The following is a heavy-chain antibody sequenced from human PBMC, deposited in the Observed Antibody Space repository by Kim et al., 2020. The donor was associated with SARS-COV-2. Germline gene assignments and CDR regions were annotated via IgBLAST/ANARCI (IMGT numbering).Heavy chain of an antibody. D-gene: IGHD3-10*01. Sequence: YYADSVKGRFTISRDNAKNSLYLQMNSLRAEDTAVYYCARASGSGSYYISWGQGTLVTVSS. V-gene: IGHV3-21*01. CDR3: ARASGSGSYYIS. J-gene: IGHJ5*02.